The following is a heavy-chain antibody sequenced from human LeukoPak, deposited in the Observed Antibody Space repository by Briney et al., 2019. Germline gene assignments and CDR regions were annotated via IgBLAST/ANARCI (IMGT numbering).Heavy chain of an antibody. CDR3: ARGYCSSTGCLGGY. CDR1: GFTFSSFG. CDR2: ITSSSSNV. Sequence: GGSLRLSCAASGFTFSSFGMHWVRQAPGKGLEWVSSITSSSSNVYYADSVKGRFSISRDNAKNSLYLQMNSLRAEDTAVCYCARGYCSSTGCLGGYWGQGTLVTVSS. V-gene: IGHV3-21*01. D-gene: IGHD2-2*01. J-gene: IGHJ4*02.